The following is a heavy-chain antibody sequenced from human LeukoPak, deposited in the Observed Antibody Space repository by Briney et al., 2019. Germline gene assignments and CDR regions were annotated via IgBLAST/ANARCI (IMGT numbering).Heavy chain of an antibody. J-gene: IGHJ5*02. D-gene: IGHD3-10*01. CDR2: IYPSGST. CDR1: GGSISSYL. Sequence: SETLSLTCSVSGGSISSYLWSWIRQPAGKGLEWIGRIYPSGSTDYNPSLKSRVSMSVDTSRNQFSLKLSSVTAADTAVYSRGGYGSGTYYPFSWGQGTLVTVSS. CDR3: GGYGSGTYYPFS. V-gene: IGHV4-4*07.